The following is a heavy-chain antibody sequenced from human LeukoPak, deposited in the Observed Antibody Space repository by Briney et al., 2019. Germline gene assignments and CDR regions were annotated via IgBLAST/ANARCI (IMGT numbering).Heavy chain of an antibody. J-gene: IGHJ6*03. CDR1: GFTFSSYV. CDR2: ISSSGSTI. Sequence: GGSLRLSCAASGFTFSSYVIYWVRQAPGKGLEWVSYISSSGSTIYYADSVKGRFTISRDNAKNSLYLQMNSLRAEDTAVYYCARVGDYALHYYYYIDVWGKGTTVTVSS. V-gene: IGHV3-48*03. CDR3: ARVGDYALHYYYYIDV. D-gene: IGHD4-17*01.